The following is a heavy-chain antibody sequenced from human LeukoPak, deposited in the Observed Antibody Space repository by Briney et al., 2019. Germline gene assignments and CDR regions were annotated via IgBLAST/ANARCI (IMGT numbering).Heavy chain of an antibody. CDR3: ARPLGDLYSGYDSNWFDP. Sequence: ASVKVSCKASGYTFTGYYMHWVRQAPGQGLEWMGWINPNSGGTNYAQKFQGRDTMTRDTSISTAYMELSRLRSDDTAVYYCARPLGDLYSGYDSNWFDPWGQGTLVTVSS. CDR1: GYTFTGYY. V-gene: IGHV1-2*02. D-gene: IGHD5-12*01. CDR2: INPNSGGT. J-gene: IGHJ5*02.